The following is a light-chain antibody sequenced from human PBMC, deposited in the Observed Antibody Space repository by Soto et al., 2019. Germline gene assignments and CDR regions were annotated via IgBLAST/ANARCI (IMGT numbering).Light chain of an antibody. CDR1: ALPKQY. Sequence: SYELTQPPSVSVSPGQTARITCSGDALPKQYAYWYQQKPGQAPVLVIYKDRERPSGIPERFSGSSSGTTVTLTISGVQAEDEADYYCQSADSSGTYQVFGGGTKVTVL. V-gene: IGLV3-25*02. CDR3: QSADSSGTYQV. J-gene: IGLJ3*02. CDR2: KDR.